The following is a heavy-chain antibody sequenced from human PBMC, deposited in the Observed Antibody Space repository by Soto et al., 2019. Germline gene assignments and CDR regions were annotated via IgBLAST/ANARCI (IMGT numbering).Heavy chain of an antibody. V-gene: IGHV1-18*01. Sequence: QVQLVQSGAEVKKPGASVRVSCKASGYSFTTYGVTWVRQAPGQGLEWTGWISTYNGDTRVAQQHQGRVTLTTDTSTNAADMELRSLRSDDTAIYYCARTEGRSTRGDYWGQGTLVTVSS. D-gene: IGHD2-8*01. J-gene: IGHJ4*02. CDR3: ARTEGRSTRGDY. CDR1: GYSFTTYG. CDR2: ISTYNGDT.